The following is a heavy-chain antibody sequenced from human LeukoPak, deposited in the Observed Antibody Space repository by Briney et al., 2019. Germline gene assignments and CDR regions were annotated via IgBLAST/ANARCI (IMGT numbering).Heavy chain of an antibody. V-gene: IGHV7-4-1*02. CDR1: GYTFTSYA. CDR2: INTNTGNP. Sequence: GASVTVSCKASGYTFTSYAMNWVRQAPGQGLEWMGWINTNTGNPTYAQGFTGRFVFSLDTSVSTAYLQISSLKAEDTAVYYCARGGQLYYYYYGMDVWGQGTTVTVSS. D-gene: IGHD5-18*01. CDR3: ARGGQLYYYYYGMDV. J-gene: IGHJ6*02.